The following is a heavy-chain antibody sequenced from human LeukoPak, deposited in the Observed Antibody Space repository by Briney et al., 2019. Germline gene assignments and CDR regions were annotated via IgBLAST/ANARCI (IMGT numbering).Heavy chain of an antibody. CDR3: ATYIVVVPAAMPVAYYFDY. D-gene: IGHD2-2*01. J-gene: IGHJ4*02. CDR2: INHSGST. V-gene: IGHV4-34*01. CDR1: VGSFSGYY. Sequence: PSETLTLSCAVYVGSFSGYYWSWIRQPPGKGLEWIGEINHSGSTNYNPSLKSRVTISVDTSKNQFSLKLSSVTAADTAVYYCATYIVVVPAAMPVAYYFDYWGQGTLVTLSS.